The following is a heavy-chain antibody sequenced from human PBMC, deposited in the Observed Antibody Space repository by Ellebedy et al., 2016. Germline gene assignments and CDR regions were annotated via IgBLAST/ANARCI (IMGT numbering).Heavy chain of an antibody. CDR1: RGTFSSYA. V-gene: IGHV1-69*13. CDR2: IIPIFGTA. J-gene: IGHJ3*01. D-gene: IGHD3-10*01. Sequence: SVKVSXKASRGTFSSYAISWVRQAPGQGLKWMGGIIPIFGTADYTQKFQGRVTITAAESTSTAYIELTSLRSDDTAIYYCTSGSGFDAFDVWGQGTIVTVSS. CDR3: TSGSGFDAFDV.